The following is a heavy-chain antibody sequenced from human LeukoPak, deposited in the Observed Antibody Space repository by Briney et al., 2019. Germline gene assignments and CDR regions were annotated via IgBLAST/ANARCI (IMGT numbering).Heavy chain of an antibody. CDR3: ARSCSGGSCYSRYYFDY. Sequence: SVEVSCKASGGTFSSYAISWVRQAPGQGLEWMGRIIPIFGTANYAQKFQGRVTITTDESTSTAYMELSSLRSEDTAVYYCARSCSGGSCYSRYYFDYWGQGTLVTVSS. CDR1: GGTFSSYA. J-gene: IGHJ4*02. V-gene: IGHV1-69*05. CDR2: IIPIFGTA. D-gene: IGHD2-15*01.